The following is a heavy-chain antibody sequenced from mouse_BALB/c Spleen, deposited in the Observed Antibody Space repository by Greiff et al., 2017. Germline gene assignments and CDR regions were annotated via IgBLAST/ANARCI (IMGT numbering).Heavy chain of an antibody. Sequence: EVKVVESGGGLVQPGGSLRLSCATSGFTFSDFYMEWVRQPPGKRLEWIAASRNKANDYTTEYSASVKGRFIVSRDTSQSILYLQMNALRAEDTAIYYCARDGGYYGPFAYWGQGTLVTVSA. CDR1: GFTFSDFY. J-gene: IGHJ3*01. D-gene: IGHD1-1*01. CDR2: SRNKANDYTT. CDR3: ARDGGYYGPFAY. V-gene: IGHV7-1*02.